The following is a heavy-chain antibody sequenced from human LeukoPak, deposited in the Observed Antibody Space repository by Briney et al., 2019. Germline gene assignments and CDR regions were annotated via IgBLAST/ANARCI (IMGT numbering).Heavy chain of an antibody. D-gene: IGHD3-10*01. CDR2: INPSGGST. CDR3: ARNMVRGVNFDAFDI. CDR1: GYTFTIYY. J-gene: IGHJ3*02. Sequence: ASVTVSCTASGYTFTIYYMHWVRQAPGQGLEWMGIINPSGGSTSYAQKFQGRVTMTRDMSTSTVYMELSSLRSEDTAVYYCARNMVRGVNFDAFDIWGQGTMVTVSS. V-gene: IGHV1-46*01.